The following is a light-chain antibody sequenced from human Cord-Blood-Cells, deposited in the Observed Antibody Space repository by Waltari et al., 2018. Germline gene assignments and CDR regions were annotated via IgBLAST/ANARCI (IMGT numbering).Light chain of an antibody. J-gene: IGKJ1*01. CDR3: QQYGSSPPT. CDR2: GAS. V-gene: IGKV3-20*01. Sequence: EIALTPSPGTLSLSPGERATLSCRASQSVSSSDLSWYQQKPVQNPSLLIYGASSTAAGIPDRCSSSGSVTEFSLPISSLVPADFSVYYCQQYGSSPPTFGQGTKVEIK. CDR1: QSVSSSD.